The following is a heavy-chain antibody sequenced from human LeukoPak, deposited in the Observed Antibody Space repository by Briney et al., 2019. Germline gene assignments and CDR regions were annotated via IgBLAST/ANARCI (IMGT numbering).Heavy chain of an antibody. Sequence: GSLRLSCAASGFTFSSYAMSWVRQAPGKGLEWVSAISGSGGSTYYADSVKGRFTISRDNSKNTLYLQMNSLRAEDTAVYYCAKDRPVRRTVVTSIGPFDYWGQGTLVTVSS. V-gene: IGHV3-23*01. CDR3: AKDRPVRRTVVTSIGPFDY. CDR1: GFTFSSYA. CDR2: ISGSGGST. D-gene: IGHD4-23*01. J-gene: IGHJ4*02.